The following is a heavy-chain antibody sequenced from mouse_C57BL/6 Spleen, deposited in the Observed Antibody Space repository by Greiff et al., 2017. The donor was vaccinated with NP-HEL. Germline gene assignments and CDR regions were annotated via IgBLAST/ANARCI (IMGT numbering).Heavy chain of an antibody. CDR2: VYPYNGGT. CDR3: ARNNGSSHWYFDV. V-gene: IGHV1-36*01. CDR1: GFTFTDYY. Sequence: EVQLQQSGPVLVKPGPSVKISCKASGFTFTDYYMHWVKQSPGKSLEWIGLVYPYNGGTSYNQKFKVKATLTVDTSSSPAYMELKSLTSEDSAVDYCARNNGSSHWYFDVWGTGTTVTVSS. D-gene: IGHD1-1*01. J-gene: IGHJ1*03.